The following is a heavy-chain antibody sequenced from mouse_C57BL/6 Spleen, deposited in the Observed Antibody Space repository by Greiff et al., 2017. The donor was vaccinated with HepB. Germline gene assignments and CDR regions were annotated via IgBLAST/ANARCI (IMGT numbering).Heavy chain of an antibody. V-gene: IGHV5-16*01. J-gene: IGHJ1*03. CDR1: GFTFSDYY. CDR3: ARSIDGSSLDWYFDV. Sequence: EVKLMESEGGLVQPGSSMKLSCTASGFTFSDYYMAWVRQVPEKGLEWVANINYDGSSTYYLDSLKSRFIISRDNAKNILYLQMSRLKSADTATYYCARSIDGSSLDWYFDVWDTGTTVTVSS. CDR2: INYDGSST. D-gene: IGHD1-1*01.